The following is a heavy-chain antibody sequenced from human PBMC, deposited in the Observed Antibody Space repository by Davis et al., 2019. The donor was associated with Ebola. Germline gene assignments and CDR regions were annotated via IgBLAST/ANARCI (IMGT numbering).Heavy chain of an antibody. V-gene: IGHV4-59*12. CDR1: GGSIRGYY. CDR3: ARTSTMIVVHIDY. J-gene: IGHJ4*02. Sequence: SETLSLTCTVSGGSIRGYYWSWIRQPPGKGLEWVGFIYYSGSTTYNPSLKSRVTISVDTSKNQFSLKLSSVTAADTAVYYCARTSTMIVVHIDYWGQGTLVTVSS. CDR2: IYYSGST. D-gene: IGHD3-22*01.